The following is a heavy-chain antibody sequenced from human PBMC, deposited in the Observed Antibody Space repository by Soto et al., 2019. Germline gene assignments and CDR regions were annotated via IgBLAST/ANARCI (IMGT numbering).Heavy chain of an antibody. CDR1: GFTFSDYA. Sequence: VQLVESGGGVVQPGRSLRLSCAASGFTFSDYAMHWVRQAPGKGLEWVAVVSHDGRNTHYADSVKGRFTISRDSYNNTVSLEMTSLRAEATAVYYCAKGGRQWLVTSDFNYWGQGALVTVSS. CDR3: AKGGRQWLVTSDFNY. D-gene: IGHD6-19*01. V-gene: IGHV3-30*18. J-gene: IGHJ4*02. CDR2: VSHDGRNT.